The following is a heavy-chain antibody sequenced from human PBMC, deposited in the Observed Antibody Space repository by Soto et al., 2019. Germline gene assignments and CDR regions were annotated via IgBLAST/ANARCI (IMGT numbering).Heavy chain of an antibody. CDR1: GYTFTSYA. D-gene: IGHD2-2*01. CDR3: ARASIVVPQGDP. CDR2: INAGNGNT. V-gene: IGHV1-3*01. Sequence: ASVKVSCKASGYTFTSYAMHWVRQAPGQRLEWMGWINAGNGNTKYSQKFQGRVTITRDTSASTAYMELSSLRSEDTAVYYCARASIVVPQGDPWGQGTLVTVSS. J-gene: IGHJ5*02.